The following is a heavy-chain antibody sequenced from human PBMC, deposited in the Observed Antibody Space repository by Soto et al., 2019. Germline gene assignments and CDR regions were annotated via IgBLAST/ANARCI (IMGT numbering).Heavy chain of an antibody. V-gene: IGHV4-39*01. CDR1: GGSISSSSYY. Sequence: SETLSLTCTVSGGSISSSSYYWGWIRQPPGKGLEWIGTIYYSGSTYYNPSLKSRVTISVDTSKNQFSLKLSSVTAADTAVYFCAIRGSGGIAVASISFHYWLQ. D-gene: IGHD6-19*01. J-gene: IGHJ4*02. CDR3: AIRGSGGIAVASISFHY. CDR2: IYYSGST.